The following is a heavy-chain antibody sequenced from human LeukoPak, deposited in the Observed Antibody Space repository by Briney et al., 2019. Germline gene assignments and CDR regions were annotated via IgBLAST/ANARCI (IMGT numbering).Heavy chain of an antibody. CDR3: ARIPLGGSPYYYYYMDV. Sequence: PSETLSLTCTVSGGSISSSSYYWGWIRQPPGKGLEWIGSIYYSGSTYYNPSLKSRVTISVDTSKNQFSLKLSSVTAADTAVYYCARIPLGGSPYYYYYMDVWGKGTTVTISS. J-gene: IGHJ6*03. CDR1: GGSISSSSYY. D-gene: IGHD7-27*01. V-gene: IGHV4-39*01. CDR2: IYYSGST.